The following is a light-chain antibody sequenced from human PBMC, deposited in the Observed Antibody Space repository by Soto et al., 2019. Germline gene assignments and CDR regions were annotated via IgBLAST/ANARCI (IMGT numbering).Light chain of an antibody. CDR2: IKSDGSH. CDR1: SGHSNYA. Sequence: QLVLTQSPSASASLGGSVSLTCTLSSGHSNYAIAWHQQQPEKGPRSLLKIKSDGSHIRGDGIPDRFSGSSSGAERYLTISSLQSEDEADYYCQTWGTGIRVFGGVTKLTVL. CDR3: QTWGTGIRV. J-gene: IGLJ3*02. V-gene: IGLV4-69*01.